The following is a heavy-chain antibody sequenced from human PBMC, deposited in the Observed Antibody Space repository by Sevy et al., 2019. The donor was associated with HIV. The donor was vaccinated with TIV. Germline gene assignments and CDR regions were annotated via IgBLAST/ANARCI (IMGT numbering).Heavy chain of an antibody. J-gene: IGHJ6*03. Sequence: GGSLRLSCAASGFTFSSYAMSWVRQAPGKGLEWVSAISGSGGSTYYADSVKGRFTISRDNSKNTLYLQMSSLRAEETAVYYCAKDLGGYHLDYYYYMDVWGKGTTVTVSS. CDR3: AKDLGGYHLDYYYYMDV. CDR2: ISGSGGST. V-gene: IGHV3-23*01. D-gene: IGHD5-12*01. CDR1: GFTFSSYA.